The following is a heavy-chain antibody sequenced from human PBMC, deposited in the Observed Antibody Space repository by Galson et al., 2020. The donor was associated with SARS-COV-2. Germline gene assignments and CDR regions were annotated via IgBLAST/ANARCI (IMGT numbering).Heavy chain of an antibody. D-gene: IGHD4-17*01. CDR3: AEGAEYGASGADY. CDR2: ISGSGATT. Sequence: GGSLRISCAASEFTFDIFALSRVRQGPGKGLEWVSTISGSGATTYYPDSLKGRFTISRDNSKNTLYLQMNSLRAEDTAVYYCAEGAEYGASGADYWGQGTLVTVSS. CDR1: EFTFDIFA. J-gene: IGHJ4*02. V-gene: IGHV3-23*01.